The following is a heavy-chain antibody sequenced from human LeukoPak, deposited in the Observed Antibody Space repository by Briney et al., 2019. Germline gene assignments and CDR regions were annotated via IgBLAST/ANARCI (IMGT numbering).Heavy chain of an antibody. CDR2: IYYSGSA. D-gene: IGHD1-1*01. CDR1: GGSITNYY. V-gene: IGHV4-59*12. J-gene: IGHJ4*02. Sequence: PSETLSLTCTVSGGSITNYYWSWIRQPPGKGLEWIGHIYYSGSADYNPSLKSRVIISVDTSKNQFSLKLSSVTAADTAVYYCARARPDGTTKGFDYWGQGTLVTVSS. CDR3: ARARPDGTTKGFDY.